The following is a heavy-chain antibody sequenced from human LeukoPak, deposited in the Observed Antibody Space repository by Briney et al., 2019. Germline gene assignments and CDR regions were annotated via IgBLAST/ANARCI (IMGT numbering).Heavy chain of an antibody. Sequence: PGGSLRLSCAASGFTLSSYATRWVRQAPGKGLEGVSAISGSGGSTYYADSVKGRFTNSRDNSKYTLYLQMNSLRAEDTAVYYCAKGVVQLLPYYFDYWGQGTLVTVFS. D-gene: IGHD6-6*01. V-gene: IGHV3-23*01. CDR1: GFTLSSYA. CDR2: ISGSGGST. J-gene: IGHJ4*02. CDR3: AKGVVQLLPYYFDY.